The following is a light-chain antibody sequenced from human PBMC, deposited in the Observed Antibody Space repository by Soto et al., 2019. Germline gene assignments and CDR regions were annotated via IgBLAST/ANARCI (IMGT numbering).Light chain of an antibody. CDR3: QRYNKWPLT. CDR1: QGIGDT. V-gene: IGKV3-15*01. J-gene: IGKJ4*01. Sequence: VMRQSPATLSVSPGEVATLSCRASQGIGDTLAWYQHKPGQTPRLLIYDTSTRATGVPARFSGSRSGTEFTLTINSLQSEDFAVYYSQRYNKWPLTFGGGTKVEIX. CDR2: DTS.